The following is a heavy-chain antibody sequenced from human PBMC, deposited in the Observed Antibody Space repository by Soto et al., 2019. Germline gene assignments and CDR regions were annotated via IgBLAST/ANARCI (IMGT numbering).Heavy chain of an antibody. D-gene: IGHD2-2*03. CDR1: GGSISSYY. Sequence: QVQLQESGPGLVKPSETLSLTCTVSGGSISSYYWSWIRQPPGKGLEWIGYIYYSGSTNYNPSLKSRVTISVDTSKNQFSLKLSSVTAADTAVYYCARQGILSSHWIFGGYMDVWGKGTTVTVSS. CDR2: IYYSGST. J-gene: IGHJ6*03. V-gene: IGHV4-59*08. CDR3: ARQGILSSHWIFGGYMDV.